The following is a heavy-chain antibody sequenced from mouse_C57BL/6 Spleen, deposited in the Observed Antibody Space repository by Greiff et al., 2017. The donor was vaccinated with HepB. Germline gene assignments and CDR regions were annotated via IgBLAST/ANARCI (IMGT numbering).Heavy chain of an antibody. V-gene: IGHV14-3*01. D-gene: IGHD1-1*01. J-gene: IGHJ4*01. CDR3: ARGIITKGYYYAMDY. CDR1: GFNIKNTY. CDR2: IDPANGNT. Sequence: VHVKQSVAELVRPGASVKLSCTASGFNIKNTYMHWVKQRPEQGLEWIGRIDPANGNTKYAPKFQGKATITADTSSNTAYLQLSSLTSEDTAIYYCARGIITKGYYYAMDYWGQGTSVTVSS.